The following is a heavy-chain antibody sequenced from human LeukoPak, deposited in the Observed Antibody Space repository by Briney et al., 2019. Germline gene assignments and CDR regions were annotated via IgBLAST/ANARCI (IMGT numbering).Heavy chain of an antibody. V-gene: IGHV4-34*01. CDR2: INHSGST. CDR3: AGGYCSGGSCYSRNWFDP. Sequence: SETLSLTCAVYGGSFSGYYLSWIRQPPGKGLEWIGEINHSGSTNYNPSLKSRVTISVDTSKNQFSLKLSSVTAADTAVYYCAGGYCSGGSCYSRNWFDPWGQGTLVTVSS. D-gene: IGHD2-15*01. CDR1: GGSFSGYY. J-gene: IGHJ5*02.